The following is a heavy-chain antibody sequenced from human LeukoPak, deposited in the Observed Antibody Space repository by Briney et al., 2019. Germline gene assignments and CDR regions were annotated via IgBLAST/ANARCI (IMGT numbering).Heavy chain of an antibody. J-gene: IGHJ6*03. CDR1: GFTFSNYE. CDR2: ISISGTKI. V-gene: IGHV3-48*03. Sequence: GGSLRPSCAASGFTFSNYEMNWVRQAPGKGLEWVAYISISGTKIYYADSVKGRFTISRDNARNSLYLQMNSLRAEDTALYYCARDGDTVLTRGYYYYMDVWGKGTTVTVSS. CDR3: ARDGDTVLTRGYYYYMDV. D-gene: IGHD4-23*01.